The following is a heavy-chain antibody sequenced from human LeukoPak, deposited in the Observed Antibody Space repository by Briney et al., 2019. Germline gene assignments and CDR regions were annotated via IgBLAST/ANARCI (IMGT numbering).Heavy chain of an antibody. CDR2: INHSGST. Sequence: SETLSLTCAVYGGSFSDYYWSWIRQPPGKGLEWIGEINHSGSTNDNPSLKSRVTISVDTSKNQFSLKLSSVTAADTAVYYCARGGSSSSLYYYMDVWGKGTTVTVSS. V-gene: IGHV4-34*01. J-gene: IGHJ6*03. CDR1: GGSFSDYY. CDR3: ARGGSSSSLYYYMDV. D-gene: IGHD6-6*01.